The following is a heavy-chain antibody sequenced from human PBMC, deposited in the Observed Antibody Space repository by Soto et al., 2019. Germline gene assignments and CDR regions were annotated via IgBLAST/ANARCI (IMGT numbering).Heavy chain of an antibody. CDR2: IKQDGSEK. D-gene: IGHD3-16*02. J-gene: IGHJ6*02. CDR3: ARGGFGGVIVHYYYYGMDV. CDR1: GFTFSSYW. V-gene: IGHV3-7*02. Sequence: GGSLRLSCAASGFTFSSYWMSWVRQAPGKGLEWVANIKQDGSEKYYADSVKGRFTISRDNAKNSLYLQMNSLRDEDTAVYYCARGGFGGVIVHYYYYGMDVWGQGTTVTVSS.